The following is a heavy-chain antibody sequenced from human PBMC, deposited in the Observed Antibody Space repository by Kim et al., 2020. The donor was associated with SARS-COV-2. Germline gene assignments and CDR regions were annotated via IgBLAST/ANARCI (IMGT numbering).Heavy chain of an antibody. V-gene: IGHV3-48*03. J-gene: IGHJ6*01. D-gene: IGHD3-16*01. CDR2: ITSGGSTI. Sequence: GGSLRLSCAASGFTFNSFEMNWVRQAPGKGLEWVAYITSGGSTIYYADSLKGRFTISRDSAKNTLYLQMNSLRAEDTAVYYCAKERTFFMITFEGALGGLDVGGQGTTDTVST. CDR1: GFTFNSFE. CDR3: AKERTFFMITFEGALGGLDV.